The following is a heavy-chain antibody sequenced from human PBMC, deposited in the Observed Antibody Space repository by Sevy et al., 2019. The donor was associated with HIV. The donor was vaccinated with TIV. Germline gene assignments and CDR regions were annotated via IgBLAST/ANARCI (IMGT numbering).Heavy chain of an antibody. CDR2: ISSSGSTI. Sequence: VGSLRLSCAASGFTFSTYEMNWVRQAPGKGLEWVSYISSSGSTIYYADSVKGRFTISRDNAKNSLYLQMNSLRAEDTAVYYCARGEWGGVNYWGQGTLVTVSS. CDR3: ARGEWGGVNY. CDR1: GFTFSTYE. V-gene: IGHV3-48*03. J-gene: IGHJ4*02. D-gene: IGHD3-16*01.